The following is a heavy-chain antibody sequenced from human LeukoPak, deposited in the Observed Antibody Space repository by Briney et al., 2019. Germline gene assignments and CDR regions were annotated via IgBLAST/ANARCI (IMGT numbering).Heavy chain of an antibody. Sequence: SVTLSFTCTVTGGSISRYYWSWIRQPAGKGLEWIGRIYTSGSTNYNPSLKSRVTMSVDTSKNQFSLKLSSVTAADTAVYYCARGDAGMARPHYMDVWGKGTTVTVSS. V-gene: IGHV4-4*07. J-gene: IGHJ6*03. CDR3: ARGDAGMARPHYMDV. CDR2: IYTSGST. D-gene: IGHD6-13*01. CDR1: GGSISRYY.